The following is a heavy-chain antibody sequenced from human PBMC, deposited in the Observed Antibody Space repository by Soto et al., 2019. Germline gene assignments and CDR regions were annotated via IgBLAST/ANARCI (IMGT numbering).Heavy chain of an antibody. CDR1: GGSISSSSYY. D-gene: IGHD5-12*01. CDR2: IYYSGST. J-gene: IGHJ4*02. CDR3: ASYSGYDLYYFDY. V-gene: IGHV4-39*01. Sequence: SETLSLTCTVSGGSISSSSYYWGWIRQPPGKGLEWIGSIYYSGSTYYNPSLKSRVTISVDTSKNQFSLKLSSVTAADTAVYYCASYSGYDLYYFDYWGQGTLVTVSS.